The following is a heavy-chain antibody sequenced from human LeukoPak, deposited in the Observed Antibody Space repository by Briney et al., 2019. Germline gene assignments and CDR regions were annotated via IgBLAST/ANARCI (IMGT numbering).Heavy chain of an antibody. CDR3: ARHATGTLYLMSYMDV. D-gene: IGHD1-1*01. V-gene: IGHV4-4*09. CDR2: IYTSGST. J-gene: IGHJ6*03. Sequence: SETLSLTCTVSGGSISSYYWSWIRQPPGKGLEWIGYIYTSGSTNYTPYLKSRVTISVDTSKNQFSLKLSSVTAADTAVYYCARHATGTLYLMSYMDVWGKGTTVTVSS. CDR1: GGSISSYY.